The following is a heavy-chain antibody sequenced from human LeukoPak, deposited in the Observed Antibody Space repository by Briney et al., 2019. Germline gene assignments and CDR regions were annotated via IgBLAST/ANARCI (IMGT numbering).Heavy chain of an antibody. V-gene: IGHV5-51*01. D-gene: IGHD2-2*01. CDR2: IYPGDSST. CDR1: GYSFTTYW. CDR3: ARLVQIPAATNWFDP. J-gene: IGHJ5*02. Sequence: GESLKISCKGSGYSFTTYWIGWVRQMPGKGLEWMGIIYPGDSSTRYSPSFQGQVTISADKSITTAYLQWSSLMASDTAIYYCARLVQIPAATNWFDPWGQGTLVTVSS.